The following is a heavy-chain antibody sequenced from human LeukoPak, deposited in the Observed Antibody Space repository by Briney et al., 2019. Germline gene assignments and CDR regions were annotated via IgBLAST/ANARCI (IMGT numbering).Heavy chain of an antibody. CDR2: IIPIFGTA. Sequence: ASVKVSCKASGGTFSSYAISWVRQAPGQGLEWMGGIIPIFGTANYAQKFQGRVTITADESTSTAYMELSSLRSEDTAVYYCARGVFRGRPVGITRVKYYFDYWGQGTLVTVSS. V-gene: IGHV1-69*13. CDR3: ARGVFRGRPVGITRVKYYFDY. J-gene: IGHJ4*02. CDR1: GGTFSSYA. D-gene: IGHD3-3*01.